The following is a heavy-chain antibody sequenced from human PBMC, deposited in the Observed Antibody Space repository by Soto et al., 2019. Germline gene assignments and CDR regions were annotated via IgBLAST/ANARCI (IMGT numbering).Heavy chain of an antibody. J-gene: IGHJ5*02. Sequence: QVQLQESGPGLVKPSQTLSLTCSVSGVAIIGSNYYWYWIRQHPGRGLERIGYIFSNGVPYYNPSLDSRVTISVDASKNQFSLRLSSVTAAATAVYYCARSLWVGELLKYFDPWGQGTLVTVSS. CDR2: IFSNGVP. D-gene: IGHD3-10*01. V-gene: IGHV4-31*03. CDR3: ARSLWVGELLKYFDP. CDR1: GVAIIGSNYY.